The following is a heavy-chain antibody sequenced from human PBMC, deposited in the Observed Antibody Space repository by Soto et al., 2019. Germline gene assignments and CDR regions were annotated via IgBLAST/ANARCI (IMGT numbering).Heavy chain of an antibody. CDR3: ARDRAYYYDSSGYCYWGRYYYYGMDV. CDR1: GFTFSSYW. V-gene: IGHV3-7*03. J-gene: IGHJ6*02. Sequence: VGSLRLSCAASGFTFSSYWMSWVRQAPGKGLEWVANIKQDGSEKYYVDSVKGRFTISRDNAKNSLYLQMNSLRAEDTAVYYCARDRAYYYDSSGYCYWGRYYYYGMDVWGQGTTVTVSS. D-gene: IGHD3-22*01. CDR2: IKQDGSEK.